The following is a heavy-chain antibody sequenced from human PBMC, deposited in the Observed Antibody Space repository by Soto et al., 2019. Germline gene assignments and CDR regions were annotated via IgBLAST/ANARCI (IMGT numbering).Heavy chain of an antibody. Sequence: PSETLSLTCTVSGGSISSGGYYWSWIRQHPGKGLEWIGYIYYSGSTYYNPSLKSRVTISVDTSKNQFSLKLSSVTAADTAMYYCARTRTRSTVYFDYWGQGTLVTVSS. D-gene: IGHD4-17*01. V-gene: IGHV4-31*03. CDR3: ARTRTRSTVYFDY. J-gene: IGHJ4*02. CDR2: IYYSGST. CDR1: GGSISSGGYY.